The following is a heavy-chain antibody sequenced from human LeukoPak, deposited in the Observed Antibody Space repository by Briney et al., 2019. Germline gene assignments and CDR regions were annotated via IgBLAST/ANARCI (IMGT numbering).Heavy chain of an antibody. CDR3: ARQGYGYVYFDF. CDR2: IYESDDK. V-gene: IGHV2-5*01. Sequence: SGPTLVKPTETLTLTCTFSGFSLDSTAVGVGWVRQPPGKALEWLALIYESDDKRYMPSLQNRLTITKDTSKNLVVLTMANVDPVDTATYYCARQGYGYVYFDFWGRGILVTVSS. J-gene: IGHJ4*02. D-gene: IGHD5-18*01. CDR1: GFSLDSTAVG.